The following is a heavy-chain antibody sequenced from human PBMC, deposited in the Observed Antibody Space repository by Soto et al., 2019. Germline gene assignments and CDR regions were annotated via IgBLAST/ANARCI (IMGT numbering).Heavy chain of an antibody. CDR1: GGSFSGYY. V-gene: IGHV4-34*01. CDR2: INHSGST. Sequence: PSETLSLTCAVYGGSFSGYYWSWIRQPPGKGLEWIGEINHSGSTNYNPSLKSRVTISVDTSKNQFSLKLSSVTAADTAVYYCARARAAKFDYWGQGTLVTVSS. J-gene: IGHJ4*02. CDR3: ARARAAKFDY. D-gene: IGHD2-15*01.